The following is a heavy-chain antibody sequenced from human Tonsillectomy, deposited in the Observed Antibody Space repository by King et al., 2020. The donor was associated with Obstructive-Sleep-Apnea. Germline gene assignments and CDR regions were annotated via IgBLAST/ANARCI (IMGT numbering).Heavy chain of an antibody. CDR2: IRYDGSNK. CDR3: AKDYSRRGAAARVIDY. CDR1: GFTFSSYG. V-gene: IGHV3-30*02. Sequence: HVQLVESGGGVVQPGGSLRLSCAASGFTFSSYGMHWVRQAPGKGLEWVAFIRYDGSNKYYADSVKGRFTISRDNSTNTLYLQMNSLRAEDTAVYYCAKDYSRRGAAARVIDYWGQGTLVTVSS. D-gene: IGHD6-25*01. J-gene: IGHJ4*02.